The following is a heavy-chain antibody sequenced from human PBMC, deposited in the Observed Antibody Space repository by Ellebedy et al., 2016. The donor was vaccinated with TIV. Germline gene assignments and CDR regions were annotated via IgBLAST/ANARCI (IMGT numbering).Heavy chain of an antibody. J-gene: IGHJ4*02. Sequence: GESLKISXAASGFTFEDYTMHWVRQAPGKGLEWVSLINWDGASTYYADSVKGRFTISRDNSKNSLYLQMNSLRAEDTALYYCAKCTSGWPNYFDYWGQGALVTVSS. V-gene: IGHV3-43*01. CDR1: GFTFEDYT. D-gene: IGHD6-19*01. CDR3: AKCTSGWPNYFDY. CDR2: INWDGAST.